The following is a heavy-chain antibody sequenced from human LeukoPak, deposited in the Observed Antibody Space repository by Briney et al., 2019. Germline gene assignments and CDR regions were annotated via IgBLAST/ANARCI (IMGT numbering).Heavy chain of an antibody. CDR1: GYTFTSYA. Sequence: GASVKVSCKASGYTFTSYAMHWVRQAPGQRLEWMGWINAGNGNTKYSQKFQGRVTMTTDTSTSTAYMDLRSLRSDDTAVYYCARYGDNDYVWGSHRYTSFDYWGQGTLVTVSS. V-gene: IGHV1-3*01. D-gene: IGHD3-16*02. J-gene: IGHJ4*02. CDR3: ARYGDNDYVWGSHRYTSFDY. CDR2: INAGNGNT.